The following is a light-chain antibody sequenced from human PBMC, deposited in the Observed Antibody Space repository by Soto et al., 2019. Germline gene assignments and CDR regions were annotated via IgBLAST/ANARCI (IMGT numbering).Light chain of an antibody. CDR1: SSDVGGYNY. V-gene: IGLV2-14*01. Sequence: QPASVSGSPGQSITISCTGTSSDVGGYNYVSWYQQHPGKAPKLMIYDVSNRPSGVSNRFSGSKSGNTASLTISGLQAEDEADYYCSSYTSSSTLLFGGGTKLTVL. CDR3: SSYTSSSTLL. J-gene: IGLJ2*01. CDR2: DVS.